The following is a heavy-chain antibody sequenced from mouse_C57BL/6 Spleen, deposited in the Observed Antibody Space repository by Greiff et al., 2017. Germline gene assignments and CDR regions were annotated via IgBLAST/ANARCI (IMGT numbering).Heavy chain of an antibody. CDR3: ARDTPYENYFDY. V-gene: IGHV5-4*01. J-gene: IGHJ2*01. Sequence: EVKLQESGGGLVKPGGSLKLSCAASGFTFSSYAMSWVRQTPEKRLEWVATISDGGSYTYYPDNVKGRFTISRDNAKNNLYLQMSHLKSEDTAMYYCARDTPYENYFDYWGQGTTLTVSS. CDR1: GFTFSSYA. CDR2: ISDGGSYT. D-gene: IGHD2-3*01.